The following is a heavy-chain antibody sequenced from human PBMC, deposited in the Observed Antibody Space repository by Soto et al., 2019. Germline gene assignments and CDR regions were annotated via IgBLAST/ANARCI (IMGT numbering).Heavy chain of an antibody. CDR3: ARWGLSSSWYYFDY. Sequence: QVLLQESGPGLVKPSQTLSLTCTVSGGSISSGGYYWSWIRQHPGKGLEWIGYIYYSGSTYYNPSLKSRVTISVDTSKNQFSLKLSSVTAADTAVYYCARWGLSSSWYYFDYWGQGTLVTVSS. J-gene: IGHJ4*02. V-gene: IGHV4-31*03. CDR2: IYYSGST. CDR1: GGSISSGGYY. D-gene: IGHD6-13*01.